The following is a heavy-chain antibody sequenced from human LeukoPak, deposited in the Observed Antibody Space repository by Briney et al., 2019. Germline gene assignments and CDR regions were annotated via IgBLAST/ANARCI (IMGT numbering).Heavy chain of an antibody. V-gene: IGHV1-46*01. J-gene: IGHJ6*03. CDR1: GYTFTSYY. Sequence: ASVKVSCKASGYTFTSYYMHWVRQAPGQGLEWMGIINPSGGSTSYAQKFQGRVTMTRDTSTSTVYMELSSLRSEDTAVYYCARVPDVGDYERYYRENYYYYYMDVWGKGTTVTGSS. CDR2: INPSGGST. D-gene: IGHD4-17*01. CDR3: ARVPDVGDYERYYRENYYYYYMDV.